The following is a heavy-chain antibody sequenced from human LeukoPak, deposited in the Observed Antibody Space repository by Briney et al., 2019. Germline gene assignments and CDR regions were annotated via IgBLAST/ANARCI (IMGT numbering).Heavy chain of an antibody. CDR1: GGSFSGYY. CDR2: INHSGGT. Sequence: SETLSLTCAVYGGSFSGYYWSWIRQPPGKGLEWIGEINHSGGTNYNPSLKSRVTISVDTSKNQFSLKLSSVTAADTAVYYCARGSRGSSIAARAPDYWGQGTLVTVSS. CDR3: ARGSRGSSIAARAPDY. V-gene: IGHV4-34*01. D-gene: IGHD6-6*01. J-gene: IGHJ4*02.